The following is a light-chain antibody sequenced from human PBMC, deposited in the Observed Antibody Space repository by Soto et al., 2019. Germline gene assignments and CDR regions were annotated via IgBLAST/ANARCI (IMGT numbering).Light chain of an antibody. CDR2: DAS. V-gene: IGKV1-5*01. Sequence: DIQMPQSPSTLSASVGESFTITCRASQSISYWLAWYQQKPGKAPKLLIYDASTLYSGVPSRFGGSGSGTEFTLTISSLQPDDFATYYCQHYNPYRTVGQGTKVDIK. J-gene: IGKJ1*01. CDR3: QHYNPYRT. CDR1: QSISYW.